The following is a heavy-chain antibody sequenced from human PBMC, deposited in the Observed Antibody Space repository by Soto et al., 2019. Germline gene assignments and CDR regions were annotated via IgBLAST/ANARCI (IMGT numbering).Heavy chain of an antibody. CDR1: GFTFSSYA. CDR3: AKDGESSGSYYYYMDV. Sequence: GGSLRLSCAASGFTFSSYAMSWVRQAPGKGLEWVSAISGSGGSTYYADSVKGRFTISRDNSKNTLYLQMNSLRAEDTAVYYCAKDGESSGSYYYYMDVWGKGTTVTVSS. CDR2: ISGSGGST. D-gene: IGHD1-26*01. V-gene: IGHV3-23*01. J-gene: IGHJ6*03.